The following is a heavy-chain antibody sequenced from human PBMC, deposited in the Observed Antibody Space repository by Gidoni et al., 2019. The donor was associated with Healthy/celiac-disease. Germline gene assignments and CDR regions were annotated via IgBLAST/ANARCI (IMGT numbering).Heavy chain of an antibody. CDR2: INWNGGST. Sequence: EVQLVESGGGVVRPGGSLRLSCAASGFTFDDYGMSWVRQAPGKGLEWVSGINWNGGSTGYADSVKGRFTISRDNAKNSLYLQMNSLRAEDTALYYCARDGDYCSSTSCYPYGGMDVWGQGTTVTVSS. D-gene: IGHD2-2*01. J-gene: IGHJ6*02. V-gene: IGHV3-20*04. CDR3: ARDGDYCSSTSCYPYGGMDV. CDR1: GFTFDDYG.